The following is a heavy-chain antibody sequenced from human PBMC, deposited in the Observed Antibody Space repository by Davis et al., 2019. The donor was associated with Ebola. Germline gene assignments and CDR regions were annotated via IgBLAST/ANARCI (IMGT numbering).Heavy chain of an antibody. CDR3: AGRGIVVVTAKDAFDI. CDR1: GYSFTSYW. J-gene: IGHJ3*02. D-gene: IGHD2-21*02. Sequence: GESLKISCKASGYSFTSYWIGWVRQTPGKGLEWMGIIYPGDSDTRYSPSFQGQVTISADKSISTAYLQWSSLKASDTAMYYCAGRGIVVVTAKDAFDIWGQGTMVTVSS. V-gene: IGHV5-51*01. CDR2: IYPGDSDT.